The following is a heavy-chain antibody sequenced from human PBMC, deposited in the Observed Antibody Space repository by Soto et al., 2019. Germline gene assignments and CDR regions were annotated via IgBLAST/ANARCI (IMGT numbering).Heavy chain of an antibody. Sequence: SVKVSCKASGGTFSSYAISWVRQAPGQGLEWMGGIIPIFGTANYAQEFQGRVTITADESTSTAYMELSSLRSEDTAVYYCARDLEYSSSTLDYWGQGTLVTVSS. D-gene: IGHD6-6*01. J-gene: IGHJ4*02. CDR3: ARDLEYSSSTLDY. CDR1: GGTFSSYA. CDR2: IIPIFGTA. V-gene: IGHV1-69*13.